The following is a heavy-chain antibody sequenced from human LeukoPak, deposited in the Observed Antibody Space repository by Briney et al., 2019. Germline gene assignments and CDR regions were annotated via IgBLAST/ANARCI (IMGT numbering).Heavy chain of an antibody. CDR3: ARGGIVVVPATSAPFDY. D-gene: IGHD2-2*01. J-gene: IGHJ4*02. CDR2: IYSGGST. CDR1: GFTVSSNY. V-gene: IGHV3-53*01. Sequence: GGSLRLSCAASGFTVSSNYMSWVRQAPGKGLEWVSVIYSGGSTYYADSVEGRFTISRDNSKNTLYLQMNSLRAEDTAVYYCARGGIVVVPATSAPFDYWGQGTLVTVSS.